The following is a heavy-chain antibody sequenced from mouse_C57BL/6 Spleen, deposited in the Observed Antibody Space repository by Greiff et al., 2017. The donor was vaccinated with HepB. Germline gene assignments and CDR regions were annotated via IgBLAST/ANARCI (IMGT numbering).Heavy chain of an antibody. CDR3: ARHYSNYDYAMDY. V-gene: IGHV1-55*01. Sequence: QVQLKQPGAELVKPGASVKMSCKASGYTFTSYWITWVKQRPGQGLEWIGDIYPGSGSTNYNEKFKSKATLTVDTSSSTAYMQLSSLTSEDSAVYYCARHYSNYDYAMDYWGQGTSVTVSS. CDR2: IYPGSGST. J-gene: IGHJ4*01. CDR1: GYTFTSYW. D-gene: IGHD2-5*01.